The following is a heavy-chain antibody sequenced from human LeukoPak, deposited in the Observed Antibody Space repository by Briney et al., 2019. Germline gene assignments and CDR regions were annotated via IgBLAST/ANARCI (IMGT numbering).Heavy chain of an antibody. CDR3: ASRDKGYYYGMDV. CDR2: IYSGGST. J-gene: IGHJ6*02. V-gene: IGHV3-66*01. CDR1: GFTVSSNY. Sequence: GGSLRLSCAASGFTVSSNYMSWVRQAPGKGLEWVSLIYSGGSTYYADSVKGSFTISRDNSKNTLYLQMNSLRAEDTAVYYCASRDKGYYYGMDVWGQGTTVTVSS. D-gene: IGHD5-24*01.